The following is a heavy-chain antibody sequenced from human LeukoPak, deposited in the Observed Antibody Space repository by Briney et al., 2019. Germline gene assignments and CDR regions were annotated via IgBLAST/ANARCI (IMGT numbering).Heavy chain of an antibody. V-gene: IGHV3-48*04. CDR1: GFTFSSSG. D-gene: IGHD5-24*01. CDR3: ARAMATADAFDI. J-gene: IGHJ3*02. CDR2: ISSSGSTI. Sequence: PGGSLRLSCATSGFTFSSSGMNWVRQAPGKGLEWVSYISSSGSTIYYADSVKGRFTISRDNAKNSLYLQMNSLRAEDTAVYYCARAMATADAFDIWGQGTMVTVSS.